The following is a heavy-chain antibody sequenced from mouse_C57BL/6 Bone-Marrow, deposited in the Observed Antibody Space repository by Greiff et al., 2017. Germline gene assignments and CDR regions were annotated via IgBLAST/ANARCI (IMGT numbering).Heavy chain of an antibody. Sequence: VQLQQPGAELVKPGASVKLSCKASGYTFTNYWMPWVKQRPGQGLEWIGMIHPYGGSPDYNEKFKSKATLSVDTSSRTAYMELSSLTSEDSAVYYCARSYDYDDYTMDYWGQGTSVTVSA. CDR3: ARSYDYDDYTMDY. CDR1: GYTFTNYW. V-gene: IGHV1-64*01. D-gene: IGHD2-4*01. CDR2: IHPYGGSP. J-gene: IGHJ4*01.